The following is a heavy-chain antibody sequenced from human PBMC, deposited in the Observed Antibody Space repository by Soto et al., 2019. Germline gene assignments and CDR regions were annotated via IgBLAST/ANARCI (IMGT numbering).Heavy chain of an antibody. Sequence: EVQLLESGGGLVQPGGSLRLSCAASGFTFSSYAMSWVRQAPGKGLEWVSAISGSGGSTYYADSVKGRFTISRDNSKNTLYLQMNSLRADDTAVYYWAKDVQRLPRGAFDSWGQGTMVTVSS. J-gene: IGHJ3*02. CDR1: GFTFSSYA. D-gene: IGHD6-25*01. CDR3: AKDVQRLPRGAFDS. V-gene: IGHV3-23*01. CDR2: ISGSGGST.